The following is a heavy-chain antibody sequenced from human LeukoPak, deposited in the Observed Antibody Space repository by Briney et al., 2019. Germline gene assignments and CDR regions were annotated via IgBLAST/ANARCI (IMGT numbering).Heavy chain of an antibody. CDR3: AWRELELPYWFDP. CDR1: GGSISSSNW. Sequence: NPSGTLSLTCAVSGGSISSSNWWSWVRQPPGKGLEWIGEIYHSGSTNYNPSLKSRVTISVDKSKNQFSLKLSSVTAADTAVYYCAWRELELPYWFDPWGQGTLVTVSS. V-gene: IGHV4-4*02. J-gene: IGHJ5*02. D-gene: IGHD1-7*01. CDR2: IYHSGST.